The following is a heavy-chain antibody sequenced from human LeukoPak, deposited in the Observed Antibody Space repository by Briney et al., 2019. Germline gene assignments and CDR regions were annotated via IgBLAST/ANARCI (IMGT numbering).Heavy chain of an antibody. CDR3: ARDNYDSSGYYFD. Sequence: GGSLRLSCAASGFTFNSYEMNWVRQAPGKGLEWVSYISSSGSTIYYADSVKGRFTISRDNAKNSLYLQMNSLRAEDTAVYYCARDNYDSSGYYFDWGQGTLVTVSS. V-gene: IGHV3-48*03. D-gene: IGHD3-22*01. CDR2: ISSSGSTI. J-gene: IGHJ4*02. CDR1: GFTFNSYE.